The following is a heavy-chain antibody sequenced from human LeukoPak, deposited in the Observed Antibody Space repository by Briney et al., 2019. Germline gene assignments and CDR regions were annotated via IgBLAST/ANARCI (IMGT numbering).Heavy chain of an antibody. Sequence: PGGPLRLSCAASGFTFSTYGMHWVRQAPGKGLEWVAVIWYAGSNKYYADSVKGRFTVSRDNSKNTLYLQMNSLRAGDTVVYYCVGDLDGLGSLITTHYYYVMDVWGQGTTVTVSS. CDR3: VGDLDGLGSLITTHYYYVMDV. CDR1: GFTFSTYG. J-gene: IGHJ6*02. CDR2: IWYAGSNK. D-gene: IGHD3-10*01. V-gene: IGHV3-33*01.